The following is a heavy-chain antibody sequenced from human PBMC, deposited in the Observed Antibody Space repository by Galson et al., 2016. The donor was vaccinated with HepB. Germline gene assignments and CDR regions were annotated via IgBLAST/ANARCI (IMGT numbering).Heavy chain of an antibody. CDR3: ARDSPRFSGYNEDAFDI. D-gene: IGHD5-12*01. CDR2: IFDSGST. V-gene: IGHV4-31*03. J-gene: IGHJ3*02. CDR1: GGSISSGGYY. Sequence: TLSLTCTVSGGSISSGGYYWGWIRQLPGKGLEWIGYIFDSGSTSYNPSLKSRVTISVDTSKNQFSLKLTSVTAADTAVYYCARDSPRFSGYNEDAFDIWGQGTVVIVSS.